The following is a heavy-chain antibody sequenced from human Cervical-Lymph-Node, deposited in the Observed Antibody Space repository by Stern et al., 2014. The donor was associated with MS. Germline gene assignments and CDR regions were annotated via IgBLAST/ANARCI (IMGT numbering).Heavy chain of an antibody. CDR2: FDPEDGER. J-gene: IGHJ6*02. V-gene: IGHV1-24*01. D-gene: IGHD1-26*01. CDR1: GYTLTEIS. CDR3: ATDRKGARSGSDSLYYYYGMDV. Sequence: VQLEESGAEVKKPGASVKVSCKVSGYTLTEISMHWVRQAPGKGLEWMGGFDPEDGERIYAQKFQGRVTMNEDTSTDTAYMELSSLRSEDTAVYYCATDRKGARSGSDSLYYYYGMDVWGQGTAVTVS.